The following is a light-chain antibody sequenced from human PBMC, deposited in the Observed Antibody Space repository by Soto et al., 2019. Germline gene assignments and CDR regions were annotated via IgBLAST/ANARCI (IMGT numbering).Light chain of an antibody. CDR3: QQYNNPPLT. CDR2: DAS. CDR1: QAISNY. V-gene: IGKV1-33*01. Sequence: DIQMTQSPSSLSASVGDRVTITCQASQAISNYLNWYQQKPGKAPKLLIYDASNLETGVPSRFSGSGSGTDFTFTISSLQPKNIATYYCQQYNNPPLTFGGGTKGEIK. J-gene: IGKJ4*01.